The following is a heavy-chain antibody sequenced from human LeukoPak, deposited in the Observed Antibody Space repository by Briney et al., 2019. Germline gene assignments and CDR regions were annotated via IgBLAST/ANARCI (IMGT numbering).Heavy chain of an antibody. Sequence: SETLSLTCTVSGGSISSYYWSWIRQPPGKGLEWIGYIYYSGSTNYNPSLKSRVTISVDTSKNQFSLKLSSVTAADTAVYYCARGGEYYYDSSGYYGEFDYWGQGTLVTVSS. CDR3: ARGGEYYYDSSGYYGEFDY. CDR1: GGSISSYY. J-gene: IGHJ4*02. D-gene: IGHD3-22*01. V-gene: IGHV4-59*01. CDR2: IYYSGST.